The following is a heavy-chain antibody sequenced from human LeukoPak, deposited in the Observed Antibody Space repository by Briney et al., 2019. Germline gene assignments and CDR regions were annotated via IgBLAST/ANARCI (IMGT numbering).Heavy chain of an antibody. V-gene: IGHV1-69*05. CDR3: AREFGSGVFDP. CDR2: FNPIFGSA. J-gene: IGHJ5*02. Sequence: ASVKVSCKASGDSFGTYGITWVRQAPGEGLEWMGGFNPIFGSAQYAQKFQGRVTITMDVSARTVYMELSSLRSEDTTIYYCAREFGSGVFDPWGQGTLVTVSS. CDR1: GDSFGTYG. D-gene: IGHD3-10*01.